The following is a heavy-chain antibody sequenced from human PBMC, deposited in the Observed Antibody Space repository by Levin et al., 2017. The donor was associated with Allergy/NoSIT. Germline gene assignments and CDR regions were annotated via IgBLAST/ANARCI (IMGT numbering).Heavy chain of an antibody. CDR2: IKQDGSEK. J-gene: IGHJ4*02. D-gene: IGHD3-22*01. CDR1: GFTFSSYW. CDR3: ASFNYYDSSANVDY. Sequence: GGSLRLSCAASGFTFSSYWMNWVRQAPGKGLEWVANIKQDGSEKYYVDSVKGRFTISRDNAKNSLYLQMNSLRAEDTAVYYCASFNYYDSSANVDYWGQGTLVTVSS. V-gene: IGHV3-7*02.